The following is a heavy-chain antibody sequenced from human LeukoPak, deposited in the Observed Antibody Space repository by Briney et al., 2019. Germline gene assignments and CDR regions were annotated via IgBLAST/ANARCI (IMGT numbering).Heavy chain of an antibody. V-gene: IGHV3-30*18. Sequence: GGSLRLSCAASGFTVSSNYMSWVRQAPGKGLEWVAVISYDGSNKYYADSVKGRFTISRDNSKNTLYLQMNSLRAEDTAVYYCAKDLVRLTTVTTGAATYYYYYGMDVWGQGTTVTVSS. J-gene: IGHJ6*02. CDR3: AKDLVRLTTVTTGAATYYYYYGMDV. CDR2: ISYDGSNK. D-gene: IGHD4-17*01. CDR1: GFTVSSNY.